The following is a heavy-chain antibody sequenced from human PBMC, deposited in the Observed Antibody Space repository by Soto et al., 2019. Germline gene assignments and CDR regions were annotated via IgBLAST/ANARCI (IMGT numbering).Heavy chain of an antibody. J-gene: IGHJ4*02. CDR2: INNSSGVV. Sequence: PGGAPRLSCAAPGFTFIKYPQKWVPQVPGKGLEWVSYINNSSGVVYYAESVKGRFTTSRDNAKNSLYLQMNSLRVEDTAVYYCARDQGNNWDLDYWGQGTQVTVSS. CDR1: GFTFIKYP. CDR3: ARDQGNNWDLDY. D-gene: IGHD1-20*01. V-gene: IGHV3-48*01.